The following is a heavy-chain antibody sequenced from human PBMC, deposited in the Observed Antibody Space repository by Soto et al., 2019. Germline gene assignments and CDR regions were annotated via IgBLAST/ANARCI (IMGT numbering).Heavy chain of an antibody. Sequence: QVQLVESGGGVVQPGRSLRLSCAASGFTFSSYAMHWVRQAPGKGLEWVAVISYDGSNKYYADSVKGRFTISRDNSKNTLYLQMNSQRAEDTAVYYCARDGGTGTPTPFGWFQHWGQGTLVTVSS. CDR3: ARDGGTGTPTPFGWFQH. J-gene: IGHJ1*01. CDR2: ISYDGSNK. CDR1: GFTFSSYA. D-gene: IGHD3-16*01. V-gene: IGHV3-30-3*01.